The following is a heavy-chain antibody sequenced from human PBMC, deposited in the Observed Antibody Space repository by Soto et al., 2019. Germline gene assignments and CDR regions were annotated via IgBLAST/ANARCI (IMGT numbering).Heavy chain of an antibody. J-gene: IGHJ4*02. CDR1: GGSISSGGYY. CDR3: ASHRNSKYYDFENY. D-gene: IGHD3-3*01. CDR2: IYYSGST. Sequence: PSETLSLTCTVSGGSISSGGYYWSWIRQHPGKGLEWIGYIYYSGSTYYNPSLKSRVTISVDTSKNQFSLKLSSVTAADTAVYYCASHRNSKYYDFENYWGQGTLVTVSS. V-gene: IGHV4-31*03.